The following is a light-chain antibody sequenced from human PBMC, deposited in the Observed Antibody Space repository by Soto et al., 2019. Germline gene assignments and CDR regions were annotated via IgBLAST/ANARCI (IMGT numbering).Light chain of an antibody. Sequence: EIAMTQSPATLSGSPGERATLSCGASQSVSSNLAWSQQKPGEAPSLLIYAASARATGIPARWSGSGCGTDLTITISSRQYEDFVVYYCQQYNNWPYTFGQGTQVDIK. CDR3: QQYNNWPYT. V-gene: IGKV3-15*01. CDR1: QSVSSN. J-gene: IGKJ2*01. CDR2: AAS.